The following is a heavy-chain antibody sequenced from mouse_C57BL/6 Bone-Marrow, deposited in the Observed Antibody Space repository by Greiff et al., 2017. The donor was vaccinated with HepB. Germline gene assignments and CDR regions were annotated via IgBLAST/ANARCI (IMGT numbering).Heavy chain of an antibody. Sequence: EVQRVESGGGLVQSGRSLRLSCATSGFTFSDFYMEWVRQAPGKGLEWIAASRNKANDYTTEYSASVKGRFIVSRDTSQSILYLQMNALRAEDTAIYYCARALRSVYAMDYWGQGTSVTVSS. CDR2: SRNKANDYTT. CDR1: GFTFSDFY. V-gene: IGHV7-1*01. CDR3: ARALRSVYAMDY. D-gene: IGHD1-1*01. J-gene: IGHJ4*01.